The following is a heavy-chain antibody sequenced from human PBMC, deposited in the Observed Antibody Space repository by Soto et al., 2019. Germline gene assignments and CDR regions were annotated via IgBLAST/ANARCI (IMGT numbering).Heavy chain of an antibody. D-gene: IGHD2-21*02. CDR2: ISAYNGNT. J-gene: IGHJ4*02. CDR3: SRDEQRSVVVTALGGDY. CDR1: GYTFTSYG. V-gene: IGHV1-18*01. Sequence: QVQLVQSGAEVKKPGASVKVSCKASGYTFTSYGISWVRQAPGQGLEWMGWISAYNGNTNYAQKLQGRVTMTTDTSTSTTYMDLRSRRSDETAVYYCSRDEQRSVVVTALGGDYWGQGTLVTVSS.